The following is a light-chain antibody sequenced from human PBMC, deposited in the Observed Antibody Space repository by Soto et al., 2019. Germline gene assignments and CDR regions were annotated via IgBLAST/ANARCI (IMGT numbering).Light chain of an antibody. CDR3: QQYGNSPST. J-gene: IGKJ5*01. CDR2: WAS. V-gene: IGKV4-1*01. CDR1: QSVLYSFNNKNY. Sequence: DIVMTQSPYSLAVSPRGRATIHCKSSQSVLYSFNNKNYLAWYQQKPGQPPKLLSYWASTRESGVPDRFSGSGSGTDFTLTISSLEPEDFAVYYCQQYGNSPSTVGQGTRLEIK.